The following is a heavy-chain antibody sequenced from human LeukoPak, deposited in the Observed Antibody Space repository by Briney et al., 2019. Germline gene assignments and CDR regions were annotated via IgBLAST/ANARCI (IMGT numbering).Heavy chain of an antibody. CDR3: ARESRNWFDP. J-gene: IGHJ5*02. V-gene: IGHV4-34*01. CDR2: INHSGST. CDR1: GGSFSGYY. Sequence: SETLSLTCAVYGGSFSGYYWSWIRQPPGKGLEWIGEINHSGSTNYNPSLKSRVTISVDTSKNQFSLKLSSVTAADTAVYYCARESRNWFDPWGQGTLVTVSS.